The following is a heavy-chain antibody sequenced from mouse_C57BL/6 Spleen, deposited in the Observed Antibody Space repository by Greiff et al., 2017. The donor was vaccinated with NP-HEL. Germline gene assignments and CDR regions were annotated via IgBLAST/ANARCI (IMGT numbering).Heavy chain of an antibody. CDR2: IHPNSGST. CDR3: AREDHYGSSYVDY. CDR1: GYTFTSYW. J-gene: IGHJ2*01. Sequence: QVQLQQPGAELVKPGASVKLSCKASGYTFTSYWMHWVKQRPGQGLEWIGMIHPNSGSTNYNEKFKSKATLTVDKSSSTAYMQLSSLTSEDSAVYYCAREDHYGSSYVDYWGQGTTLTVSS. D-gene: IGHD1-1*01. V-gene: IGHV1-64*01.